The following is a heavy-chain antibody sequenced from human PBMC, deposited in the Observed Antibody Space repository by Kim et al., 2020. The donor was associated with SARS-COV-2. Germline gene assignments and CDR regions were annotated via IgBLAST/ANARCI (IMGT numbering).Heavy chain of an antibody. J-gene: IGHJ4*02. CDR1: GGSISSYY. D-gene: IGHD3-16*02. Sequence: SETLSLTCTVSGGSISSYYWSWIRQPPRKGLEWIGYIYYSGSTNYNPSLKTRVTITVDTSKNQFSLKLSSGPAADTAVYYCARHRFGGVIGGFDYWGQGTLVTVSS. V-gene: IGHV4-59*08. CDR2: IYYSGST. CDR3: ARHRFGGVIGGFDY.